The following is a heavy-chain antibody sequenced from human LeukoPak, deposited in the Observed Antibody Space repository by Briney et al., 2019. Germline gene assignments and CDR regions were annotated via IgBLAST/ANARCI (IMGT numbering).Heavy chain of an antibody. Sequence: ASETLSLTCTVSGGSISSSSYYWGWIRQPPGKGLEWIGSIYYSGSTYYSPSLKSRVTISVDTSKNQFSLKLSSVTAADTAVYYCAGTYYYGSGRLNWFDLWGQGTLVTVSS. CDR2: IYYSGST. V-gene: IGHV4-39*01. D-gene: IGHD3-10*01. CDR1: GGSISSSSYY. J-gene: IGHJ5*02. CDR3: AGTYYYGSGRLNWFDL.